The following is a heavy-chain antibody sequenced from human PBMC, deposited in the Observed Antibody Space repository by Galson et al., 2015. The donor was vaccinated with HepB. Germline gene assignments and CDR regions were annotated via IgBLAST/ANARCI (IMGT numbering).Heavy chain of an antibody. CDR3: AKGGATAMVDY. Sequence: SLRLSCAASGFTFSSYGMHWVRQAPGKGLEWVAFIRYDGGNKYYADSVKGRFTISRDNSKNTLYLQMNSLRAEDTAVYYCAKGGATAMVDYWGQGTLVTVSS. J-gene: IGHJ4*02. V-gene: IGHV3-30*02. CDR2: IRYDGGNK. D-gene: IGHD5-18*01. CDR1: GFTFSSYG.